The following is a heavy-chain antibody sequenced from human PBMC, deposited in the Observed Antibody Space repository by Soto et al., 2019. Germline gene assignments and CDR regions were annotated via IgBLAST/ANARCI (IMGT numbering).Heavy chain of an antibody. D-gene: IGHD3-10*01. CDR2: INPTGGRA. Sequence: ASVKASCKASGYTFTYYYIHWVRQAPGQGLEWMGVINPTGGRASYAPKFQGRVTLTRDTSTSTAYMELSSLRSDDTAVYFCSRLTTMVREINDDPFDFWGQGTLVTVSS. V-gene: IGHV1-46*03. CDR1: GYTFTYYY. J-gene: IGHJ4*03. CDR3: SRLTTMVREINDDPFDF.